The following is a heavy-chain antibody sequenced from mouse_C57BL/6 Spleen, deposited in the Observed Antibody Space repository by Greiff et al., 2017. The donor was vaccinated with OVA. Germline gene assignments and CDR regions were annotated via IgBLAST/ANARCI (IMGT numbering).Heavy chain of an antibody. D-gene: IGHD1-1*01. V-gene: IGHV1-39*01. CDR3: ARSDCYGISYVDY. Sequence: VHVKQSGPELVKPGASVKISCTASGFSFTDYYMNWVKQSPEKSLEWIGVINPNYGTTSYHQKFKGKATLTVDPSSSTAYMQLNSLTSEDSAVYYCARSDCYGISYVDYWGQGTTLTVSS. CDR1: GFSFTDYY. J-gene: IGHJ2*01. CDR2: INPNYGTT.